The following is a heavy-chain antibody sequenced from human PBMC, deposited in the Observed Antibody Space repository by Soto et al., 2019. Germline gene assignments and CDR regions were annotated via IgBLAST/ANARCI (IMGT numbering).Heavy chain of an antibody. CDR1: GYTFTSYG. CDR3: ARSGYHYYYYGMDV. V-gene: IGHV1-69*10. Sequence: SVKVSCKSSGYTFTSYGIIWVRQAPGQGLEWMGGISAIIGKANYAQKFQGRVTITADKSTSTAYMELSSLRSEDTAVYYCARSGYHYYYYGMDVWGQGTTVTVSS. CDR2: ISAIIGKA. D-gene: IGHD3-3*01. J-gene: IGHJ6*02.